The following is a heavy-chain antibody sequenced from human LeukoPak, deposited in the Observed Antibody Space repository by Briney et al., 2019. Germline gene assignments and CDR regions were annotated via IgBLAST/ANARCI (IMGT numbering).Heavy chain of an antibody. CDR2: ISSSSSTI. J-gene: IGHJ4*02. D-gene: IGHD2-21*01. Sequence: VGSLRLSCAASGFTFSSYGMHWVRQAPGKGLEWVSYISSSSSTIYYADSVKGRFTISRDNAKNSLYLQMNSLRAEDTAVYYCARDAGGCGGDCPSFDYWGQGTLVTVSS. CDR1: GFTFSSYG. CDR3: ARDAGGCGGDCPSFDY. V-gene: IGHV3-48*01.